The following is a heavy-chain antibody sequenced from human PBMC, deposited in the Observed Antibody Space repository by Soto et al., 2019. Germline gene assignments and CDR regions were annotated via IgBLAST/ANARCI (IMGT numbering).Heavy chain of an antibody. CDR2: IYYSGST. J-gene: IGHJ4*02. CDR3: ARRYGYSFDY. Sequence: SETLSRACIDSGGSISSYYCSWIRQPPGKGLEWIGYIYYSGSTNYNPSLKSRVTISVDTSKNQFSLKLSSVTAADTAVYYCARRYGYSFDYWGQGTLVTVSS. CDR1: GGSISSYY. V-gene: IGHV4-59*08. D-gene: IGHD1-1*01.